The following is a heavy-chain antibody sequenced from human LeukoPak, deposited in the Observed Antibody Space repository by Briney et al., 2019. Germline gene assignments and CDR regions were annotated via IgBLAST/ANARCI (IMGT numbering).Heavy chain of an antibody. CDR2: IYRGGST. D-gene: IGHD5-18*01. V-gene: IGHV3-66*01. J-gene: IGHJ4*02. Sequence: GGSLRLSCAASGFTVSSNYVSWVRQAPGKGLEWVSTIYRGGSTYYADSVKGRFTISRDNSKNTLYLQMNSLRAEDTAVYYCAGRGYSYGHDDYWGQGTLVTVSS. CDR1: GFTVSSNY. CDR3: AGRGYSYGHDDY.